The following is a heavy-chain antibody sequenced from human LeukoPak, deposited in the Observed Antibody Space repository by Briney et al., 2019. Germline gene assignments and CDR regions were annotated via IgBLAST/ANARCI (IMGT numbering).Heavy chain of an antibody. CDR3: ARRGSGTYSVDQ. CDR1: GFTFNSYK. V-gene: IGHV3-33*08. Sequence: GGSLRLSCAASGFTFNSYKMNWVRQAPGKGLEWVAVIWSDGSNKYYADSVKGRFTIYRDNSKNTPYLQMNSLRAEDTAVYYCARRGSGTYSVDQWGQGTLVTVSS. J-gene: IGHJ4*02. D-gene: IGHD3-10*01. CDR2: IWSDGSNK.